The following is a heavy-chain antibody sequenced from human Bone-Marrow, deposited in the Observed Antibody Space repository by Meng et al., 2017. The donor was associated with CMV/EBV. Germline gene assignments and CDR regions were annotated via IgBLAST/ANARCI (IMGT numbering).Heavy chain of an antibody. CDR2: ISSSGSTI. D-gene: IGHD2-21*01. Sequence: GESLKISCAASGFTFSSYEMNRVRQAPGKGLEWVSYISSSGSTIYYADSVKGRFTISRDNAKNSLYLQMNSLRAEDKAVYYCAREVAYINYYYGMDVWGQGTTVTVSS. CDR3: AREVAYINYYYGMDV. CDR1: GFTFSSYE. V-gene: IGHV3-48*03. J-gene: IGHJ6*02.